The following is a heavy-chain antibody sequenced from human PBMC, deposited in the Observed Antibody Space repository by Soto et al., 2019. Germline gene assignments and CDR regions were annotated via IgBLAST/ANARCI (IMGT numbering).Heavy chain of an antibody. Sequence: QVQLVQSGAEVKKPGSSVKVSCKASGGTFSSYAISWVRQAPGQGLEWMGGIIPIFGSTNYAQKVQGRVTITADESTSTAYMELSGLRSEDPAVYYCARGGLRFLDCAMDVWGQGTTVTVSS. D-gene: IGHD3-3*01. CDR2: IIPIFGST. J-gene: IGHJ6*02. CDR1: GGTFSSYA. CDR3: ARGGLRFLDCAMDV. V-gene: IGHV1-69*12.